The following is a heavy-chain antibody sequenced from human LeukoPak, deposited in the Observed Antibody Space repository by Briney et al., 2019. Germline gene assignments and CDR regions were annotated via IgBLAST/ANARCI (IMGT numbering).Heavy chain of an antibody. V-gene: IGHV3-7*01. Sequence: PGGPLRLSCAASGFTFSSYWMSWVRQAPGKGLEWVANIKQDGSDKYYVDSVKGRFTISRDNAKNSLYLQMNSLRAEDTAVYYCARDSAVSSFDYWGQGTLVTVSS. D-gene: IGHD2-8*01. J-gene: IGHJ4*02. CDR2: IKQDGSDK. CDR3: ARDSAVSSFDY. CDR1: GFTFSSYW.